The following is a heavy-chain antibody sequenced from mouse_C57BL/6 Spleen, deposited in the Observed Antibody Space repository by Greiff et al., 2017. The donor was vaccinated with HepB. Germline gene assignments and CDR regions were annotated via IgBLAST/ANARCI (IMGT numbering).Heavy chain of an antibody. CDR3: ARGDPYSNYVDY. CDR1: GYAFSSSW. CDR2: IYPGDGDT. Sequence: QVQLKQSGPELVKPGASVKISCKASGYAFSSSWMNWVKQRPGKGLEWIGRIYPGDGDTNYNGKFKGKATLTADKSSSTAYMQLSSLTSEDSAVYFCARGDPYSNYVDYWGQGTTLTVSS. D-gene: IGHD2-5*01. V-gene: IGHV1-82*01. J-gene: IGHJ2*01.